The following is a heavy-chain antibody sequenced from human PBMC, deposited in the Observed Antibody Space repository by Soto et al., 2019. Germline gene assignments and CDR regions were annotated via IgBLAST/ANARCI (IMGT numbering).Heavy chain of an antibody. CDR3: ASPPDGGYSTWYFDL. CDR2: IIPVSGTT. J-gene: IGHJ2*01. D-gene: IGHD2-15*01. V-gene: IGHV1-69*12. CDR1: VGTFSSFG. Sequence: QVQLVQSGAEVKKPGSSVKVSCKVSVGTFSSFGISWVRQAPGQGLEWMGGIIPVSGTTDYAQKFQGRVTITADESTRTAYMELSSLRSEDTAVYYCASPPDGGYSTWYFDLWGRGTLVTVSS.